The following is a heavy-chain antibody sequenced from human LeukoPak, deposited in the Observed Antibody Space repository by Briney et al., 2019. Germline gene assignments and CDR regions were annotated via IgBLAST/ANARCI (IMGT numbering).Heavy chain of an antibody. V-gene: IGHV4-59*01. Sequence: SETLSLTCTVSGGSISSYYWSWIRQPPGKGLEWIGYIYYSGSTNYNPSLKSRVTISVDTSKNQFSLKLSSVTAADTAVYYCARELVVITGHYFVYWGQGTLVTVSS. D-gene: IGHD3-22*01. J-gene: IGHJ4*02. CDR2: IYYSGST. CDR3: ARELVVITGHYFVY. CDR1: GGSISSYY.